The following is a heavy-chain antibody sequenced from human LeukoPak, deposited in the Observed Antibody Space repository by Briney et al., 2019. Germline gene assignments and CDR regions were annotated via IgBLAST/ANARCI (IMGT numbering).Heavy chain of an antibody. CDR2: IQNRGST. D-gene: IGHD4-11*01. CDR3: ARGRGYNSNSLRSFDY. Sequence: SETLSLTCNVSGSSISDYYRSWIRQSPGQGLEWIGCIQNRGSTNYNPSLKSRVAISVDTSKNQFSLKLSSVPAADTAVYYCARGRGYNSNSLRSFDYWGQGTLVTVSS. J-gene: IGHJ4*02. V-gene: IGHV4-59*01. CDR1: GSSISDYY.